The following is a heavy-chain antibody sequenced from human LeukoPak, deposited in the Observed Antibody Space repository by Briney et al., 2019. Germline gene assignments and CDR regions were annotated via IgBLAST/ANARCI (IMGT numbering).Heavy chain of an antibody. CDR1: GFTFSSYV. CDR3: ARDVGGYSSGWYGVYFDY. Sequence: PGGSLRLSCAASGFTFSSYVMNWVRQAPGKGLEWVSVISGGGGSTYYADSVKGRFTISRDNSKNTLFLQMNSLRPEDTAFYYCARDVGGYSSGWYGVYFDYWGQGTLVTVSS. V-gene: IGHV3-23*01. D-gene: IGHD6-19*01. CDR2: ISGGGGST. J-gene: IGHJ4*02.